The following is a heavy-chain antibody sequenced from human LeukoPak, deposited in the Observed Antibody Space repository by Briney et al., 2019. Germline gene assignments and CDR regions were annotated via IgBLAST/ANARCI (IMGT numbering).Heavy chain of an antibody. V-gene: IGHV4-59*02. CDR3: ARVELLGWFDP. CDR1: GGSVSSHY. D-gene: IGHD3-16*01. CDR2: IYYSGST. J-gene: IGHJ5*02. Sequence: SETLSLTCTVSGGSVSSHYWSWIRQPPGKGLEWIGYIYYSGSTNYNPSLKSRVTISVDTSKNQFSLKLSSVTAADTAVYYCARVELLGWFDPWGQGTLVTVSS.